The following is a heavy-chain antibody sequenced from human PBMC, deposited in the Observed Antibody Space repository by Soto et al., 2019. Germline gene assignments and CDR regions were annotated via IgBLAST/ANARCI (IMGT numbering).Heavy chain of an antibody. Sequence: GASVKVSCKASGGTFSSYAISWVRQAPGQGLEWMGGIIPIFGTANYAQKFQGRVTITADESTSTAYMELSSLRSEDTAVYYCARDPIPPEGFSSGWYGAFDIWGQGTMVTVSS. CDR1: GGTFSSYA. CDR2: IIPIFGTA. J-gene: IGHJ3*02. D-gene: IGHD6-19*01. V-gene: IGHV1-69*13. CDR3: ARDPIPPEGFSSGWYGAFDI.